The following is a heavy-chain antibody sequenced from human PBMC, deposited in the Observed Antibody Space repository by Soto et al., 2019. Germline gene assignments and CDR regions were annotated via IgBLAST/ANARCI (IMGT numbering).Heavy chain of an antibody. J-gene: IGHJ5*02. Sequence: GASAKASSKAPGYTLTSYALDSPCHSPRQRLEWMGCIKDGNGNKKYSQKLQGRVNINRDTYASTDYMELSSLRYEDTAVYYCARDFCVKGYCSSTSLFDLWGQGTLVTGYS. CDR1: GYTLTSYA. CDR3: ARDFCVKGYCSSTSLFDL. D-gene: IGHD2-2*01. V-gene: IGHV1-3*01. CDR2: IKDGNGNK.